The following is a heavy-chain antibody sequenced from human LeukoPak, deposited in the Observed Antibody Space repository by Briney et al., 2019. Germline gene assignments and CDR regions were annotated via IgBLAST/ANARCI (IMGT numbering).Heavy chain of an antibody. CDR1: GFTFDSYW. D-gene: IGHD1-14*01. J-gene: IGHJ4*01. Sequence: GGSLRLSCAVSGFTFDSYWMDWVRQAPGKGLVWVARTKSDGTSITYADSVKGRFTISRDNAKNTLFLQMNGLRVEDTAVYYCASLPPGDWGQGTLVTVSS. CDR2: TKSDGTSI. CDR3: ASLPPGD. V-gene: IGHV3-74*01.